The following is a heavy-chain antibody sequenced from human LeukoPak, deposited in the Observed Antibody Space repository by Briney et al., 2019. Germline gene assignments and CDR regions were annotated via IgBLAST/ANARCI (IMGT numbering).Heavy chain of an antibody. CDR1: GFTFSSYA. J-gene: IGHJ5*02. CDR2: ISGSGGST. CDR3: AKTSDDSSGYFTGGRDWFDP. V-gene: IGHV3-23*01. Sequence: GGSLRLSCAASGFTFSSYAMSWVRQAPGKGLEWVSAISGSGGSTYYADSVKGRFTISRDNSKNTLYLQMNSLRAEDTAVYYCAKTSDDSSGYFTGGRDWFDPWGQGTLVTVSS. D-gene: IGHD3-22*01.